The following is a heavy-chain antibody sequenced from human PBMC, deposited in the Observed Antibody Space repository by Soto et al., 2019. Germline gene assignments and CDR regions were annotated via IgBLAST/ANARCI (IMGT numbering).Heavy chain of an antibody. V-gene: IGHV4-30-4*01. CDR2: IYYSGST. CDR3: ARYGSGECNRGRCYSPFDY. CDR1: GRSISSVNYY. J-gene: IGHJ4*02. Sequence: PSETLSLTCTVSGRSISSVNYYWSWIRQPPGKGLEWIGYIYYSGSTYYNPSLRSRVTISVDTSKNQFSLKLSSVTAADTAVYYCARYGSGECNRGRCYSPFDYWGQGTLVTVSS. D-gene: IGHD2-15*01.